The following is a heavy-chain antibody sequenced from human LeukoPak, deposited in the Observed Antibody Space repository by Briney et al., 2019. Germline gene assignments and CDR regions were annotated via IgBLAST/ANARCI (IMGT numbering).Heavy chain of an antibody. J-gene: IGHJ6*02. CDR2: IYSGGRT. D-gene: IGHD3-10*01. CDR3: ASISLGSRSYGYYYYGMDV. CDR1: GFTLSSNY. Sequence: GGSLRLSCAASGFTLSSNYMSWVRQAPGKGVEWVSVIYSGGRTYYSDSVTGRFTISRDNSKNTLYLQITSLRAEDTAVYYCASISLGSRSYGYYYYGMDVWGQGTTVTVSS. V-gene: IGHV3-53*01.